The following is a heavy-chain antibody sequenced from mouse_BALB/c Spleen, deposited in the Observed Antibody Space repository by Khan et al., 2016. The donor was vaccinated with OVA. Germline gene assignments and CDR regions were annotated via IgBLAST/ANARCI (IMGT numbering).Heavy chain of an antibody. CDR3: ASHLTGSFAY. V-gene: IGHV5-6*01. Sequence: EVQLVESGGDLVKPGGSLKLSCAASGFTFSSYSMSWVRQTPDKRLEWVATISSGGDYTYYPDSVKGRFTFSRDNSKNTLYLQMSSLKSEDTAMYYCASHLTGSFAYWGQGTLVTVSA. J-gene: IGHJ3*01. CDR2: ISSGGDYT. CDR1: GFTFSSYS. D-gene: IGHD4-1*01.